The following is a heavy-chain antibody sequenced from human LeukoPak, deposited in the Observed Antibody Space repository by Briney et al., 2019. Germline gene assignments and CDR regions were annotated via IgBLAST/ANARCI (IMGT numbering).Heavy chain of an antibody. V-gene: IGHV1-2*02. CDR2: INPNSGGT. CDR3: ARDDRDMATMLEDY. CDR1: GFTFTGYY. J-gene: IGHJ4*02. D-gene: IGHD5-24*01. Sequence: GASVKVSCKASGFTFTGYYMHWVRQAPGQGLEWMGWINPNSGGTNYAQKLQGRVTMTTDTSTSTAYMELRSLRSDDTAVYYCARDDRDMATMLEDYWGQGTLVTVSS.